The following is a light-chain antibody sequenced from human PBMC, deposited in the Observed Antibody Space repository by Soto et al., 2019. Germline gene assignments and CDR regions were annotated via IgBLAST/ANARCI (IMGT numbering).Light chain of an antibody. CDR2: AAS. CDR3: LQDYNYPLT. V-gene: IGKV1-6*01. CDR1: QGIGHY. J-gene: IGKJ4*01. Sequence: AIKLTQSPSSLSASVGDRVTITCRASQGIGHYLGWYQQKPGKAPKLLIYAASSLQSGVPSRFSGSGSGTDFTLTISSLQPEDFATYYCLQDYNYPLTFGGGTKVEIK.